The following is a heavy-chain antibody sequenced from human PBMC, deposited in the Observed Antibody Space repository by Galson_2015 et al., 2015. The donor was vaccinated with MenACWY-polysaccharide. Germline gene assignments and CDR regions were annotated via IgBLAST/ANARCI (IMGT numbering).Heavy chain of an antibody. D-gene: IGHD6-19*01. CDR2: IERDGSEK. CDR3: AGGLGWSSDY. V-gene: IGHV3-7*01. Sequence: SLRLSCAASGLTFSDYFMTWVRQAPGKGLEWVANIERDGSEKNYVDSVKARFTISRDNAKNSLYLQMNNLGAEDTAVYYCAGGLGWSSDYWGPGTLVTVSS. J-gene: IGHJ4*02. CDR1: GLTFSDYF.